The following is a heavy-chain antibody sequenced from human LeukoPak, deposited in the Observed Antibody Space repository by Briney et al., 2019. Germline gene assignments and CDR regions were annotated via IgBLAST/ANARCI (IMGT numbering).Heavy chain of an antibody. Sequence: SETLSLTCAVDGGSFGGYYWSWIRHPPGKGLEWIGEINHSGSTNYNPSIKSRVTISVDTSKIQYSLKLSSVTAADTAVYYCARDRILTGYYYDAFDIWGKGKMVTVSS. V-gene: IGHV4-34*01. J-gene: IGHJ3*02. CDR3: ARDRILTGYYYDAFDI. CDR1: GGSFGGYY. D-gene: IGHD3-9*01. CDR2: INHSGST.